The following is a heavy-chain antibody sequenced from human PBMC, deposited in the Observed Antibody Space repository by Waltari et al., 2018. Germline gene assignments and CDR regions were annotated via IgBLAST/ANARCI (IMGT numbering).Heavy chain of an antibody. D-gene: IGHD3-22*01. V-gene: IGHV1-2*06. CDR2: INPKNGDT. J-gene: IGHJ4*02. CDR1: GYPFPGYA. Sequence: LVQSGAEVTKPGASVKVSCKASGYPFPGYAILWGRQAPGQGLEWMGRINPKNGDTHYAQNFQGRVALTTDTSTNTAFMELQRLRSDDTAVYYCLRDSSGSHFDYWGQGTLVTVSS. CDR3: LRDSSGSHFDY.